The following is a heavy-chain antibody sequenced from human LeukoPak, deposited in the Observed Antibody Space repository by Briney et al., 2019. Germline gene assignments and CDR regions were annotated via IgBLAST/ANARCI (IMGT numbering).Heavy chain of an antibody. Sequence: SETLSLTCTVSGNSISSGDNYWSWIRQPAGKGLEWIGRIYTSGRTNYNPSLKSRVTISGDTSKNQFSLRLSSVTAADTAVYCCARASYSYDINGWVPFDYWGQGTLVTVSS. D-gene: IGHD3-22*01. CDR1: GNSISSGDNY. CDR3: ARASYSYDINGWVPFDY. CDR2: IYTSGRT. V-gene: IGHV4-61*02. J-gene: IGHJ4*02.